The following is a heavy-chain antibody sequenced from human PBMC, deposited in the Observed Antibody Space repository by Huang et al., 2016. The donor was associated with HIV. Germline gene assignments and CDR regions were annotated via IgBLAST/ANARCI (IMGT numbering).Heavy chain of an antibody. CDR3: ARHSDDFWSGYSYFDY. J-gene: IGHJ4*02. Sequence: QLQLQESGPGLVKPSETLSLTCTVSGGSISSSSYYWGWIRQPPGKRLEWIGSINSSESNYYNPSLKSRVTISVDTSKNQFSRKLSSVTAADTAVYYCARHSDDFWSGYSYFDYWGQGTLVPVSS. CDR1: GGSISSSSYY. V-gene: IGHV4-39*01. D-gene: IGHD3-3*01. CDR2: INSSESN.